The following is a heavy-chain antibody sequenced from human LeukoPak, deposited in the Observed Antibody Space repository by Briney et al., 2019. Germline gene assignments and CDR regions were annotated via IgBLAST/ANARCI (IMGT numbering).Heavy chain of an antibody. Sequence: ASVKVSCKASGDTFSSYAISWVRQAPGQGLEWMGGIIPIFGTANYAQKFQGRVTITADESTSTAYMELSSLRSEDTAVYYCARSHSSGWSVDYWGQGTLVTVSS. CDR2: IIPIFGTA. J-gene: IGHJ4*02. V-gene: IGHV1-69*13. CDR1: GDTFSSYA. D-gene: IGHD6-19*01. CDR3: ARSHSSGWSVDY.